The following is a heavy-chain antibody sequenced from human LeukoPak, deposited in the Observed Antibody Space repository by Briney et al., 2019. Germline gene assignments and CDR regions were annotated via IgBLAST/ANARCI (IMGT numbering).Heavy chain of an antibody. CDR3: AKVTSNGVTMIVVVPIGDDAFDI. CDR2: IANDGRDK. CDR1: GFTFSDYG. J-gene: IGHJ3*02. D-gene: IGHD3-22*01. V-gene: IGHV3-30*18. Sequence: PGGSLRLSCAASGFTFSDYGMHWVRQAPGKGLEWVAVIANDGRDKKYADSVRGRFTISRDNSKNTLYLQMNSLRAEDTAVYYCAKVTSNGVTMIVVVPIGDDAFDIWGQGTMVTVSS.